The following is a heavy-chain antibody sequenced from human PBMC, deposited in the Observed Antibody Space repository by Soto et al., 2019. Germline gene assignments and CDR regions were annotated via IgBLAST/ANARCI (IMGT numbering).Heavy chain of an antibody. V-gene: IGHV1-69*06. D-gene: IGHD3-22*01. CDR3: ARDQNRYDSSGYYWEYFDY. J-gene: IGHJ4*02. CDR2: IIPIFGTA. CDR1: GGTFSSYA. Sequence: SVKVSCKASGGTFSSYAISWVRQAPGQGLEWMGGIIPIFGTANYAQKFQGRVTITADKSTSTAYMELSSLRSEDTAVYYCARDQNRYDSSGYYWEYFDYWGQGTLVTV.